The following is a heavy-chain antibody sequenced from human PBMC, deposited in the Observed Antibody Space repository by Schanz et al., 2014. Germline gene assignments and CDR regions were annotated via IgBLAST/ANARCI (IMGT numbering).Heavy chain of an antibody. CDR1: GYTFTSYG. J-gene: IGHJ4*02. CDR3: ARGRTFDY. CDR2: MNPNSGNP. V-gene: IGHV1-8*02. Sequence: QVDLIQTGAEVGKPGASVKVSCKASGYTFTSYGISWVRQAPGQGLEWLGWMNPNSGNPGFAQKFRGRVTMTRNTSMSTAYIELHILTSEDTAVYYCARGRTFDYWGQGTLVTVSS.